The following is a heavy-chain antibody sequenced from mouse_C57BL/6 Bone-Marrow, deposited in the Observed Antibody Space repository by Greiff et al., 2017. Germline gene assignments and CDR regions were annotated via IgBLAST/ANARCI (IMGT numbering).Heavy chain of an antibody. D-gene: IGHD2-3*01. CDR1: GFSLTSYG. CDR3: ARQDGGWSYARDY. Sequence: VKVVESGPGLVAPSQSLSITCTVSGFSLTSYGVHWVRQPPGKGLEWLVVIWSDGSTTYNSALKSRLSISKDNSKSQVFLKMNSLQTDDTAMYYCARQDGGWSYARDYWGQGTSVTVSS. V-gene: IGHV2-6-1*01. J-gene: IGHJ4*01. CDR2: IWSDGST.